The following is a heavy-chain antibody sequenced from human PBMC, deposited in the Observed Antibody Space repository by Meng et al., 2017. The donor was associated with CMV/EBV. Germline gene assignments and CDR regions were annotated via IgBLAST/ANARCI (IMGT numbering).Heavy chain of an antibody. Sequence: SETLSLTCTVSGGSVSSGSYYWSWIRQPPGKGLEWIGYIYYSGSTNYNPSLKSRVTISVDTSKNQFSLKLSCVTAADTAVYYCARDPRRDEIGCWGQGTLVTVSS. J-gene: IGHJ4*02. CDR3: ARDPRRDEIGC. D-gene: IGHD2-21*01. CDR1: GGSVSSGSYY. CDR2: IYYSGST. V-gene: IGHV4-61*01.